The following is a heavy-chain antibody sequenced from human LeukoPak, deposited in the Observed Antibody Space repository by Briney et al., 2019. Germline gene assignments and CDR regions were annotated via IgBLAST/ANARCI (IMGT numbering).Heavy chain of an antibody. Sequence: SETLSLTCTVSLDSTTSNFWSWVRQPPGKGLEWIGEIHRSGSPNYNPSLQSRVTISIDRSRNQIVLELSSVTAADTAVYYCAREISISLREAGIGVPDPVFDPWGQGTLVTVSS. CDR3: AREISISLREAGIGVPDPVFDP. CDR2: IHRSGSP. CDR1: LDSTTSNF. J-gene: IGHJ5*02. D-gene: IGHD6-13*01. V-gene: IGHV4-4*02.